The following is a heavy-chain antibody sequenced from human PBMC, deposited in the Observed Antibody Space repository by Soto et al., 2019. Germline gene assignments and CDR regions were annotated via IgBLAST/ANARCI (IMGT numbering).Heavy chain of an antibody. Sequence: PGESLKISCKASGYNFISYWIGWVRQMPGKGLEWMGIIYPGGSETRCSPSFQGQVTISVDKSISTASLQWSSLKASDTAMYYCARPLYNAYSGNDYDAFDVWGQGTLVTVSS. D-gene: IGHD5-12*01. V-gene: IGHV5-51*01. J-gene: IGHJ3*01. CDR1: GYNFISYW. CDR3: ARPLYNAYSGNDYDAFDV. CDR2: IYPGGSET.